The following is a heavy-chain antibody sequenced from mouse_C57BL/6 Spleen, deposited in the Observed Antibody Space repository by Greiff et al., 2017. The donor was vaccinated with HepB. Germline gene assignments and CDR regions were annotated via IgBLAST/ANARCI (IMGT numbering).Heavy chain of an antibody. CDR1: GYTFTSYW. CDR2: IYPGSGST. V-gene: IGHV1-55*01. D-gene: IGHD2-3*01. CDR3: AQTRDDGYYVLFDY. Sequence: VQLQQSGAELVKPGASVKMSCKASGYTFTSYWITWVKQRPGQGLEWIGDIYPGSGSTNYNEKFKRKATLTVDTSSSPASMQLSSLTSEDSAVFYCAQTRDDGYYVLFDYWGQGTTLTVSS. J-gene: IGHJ2*01.